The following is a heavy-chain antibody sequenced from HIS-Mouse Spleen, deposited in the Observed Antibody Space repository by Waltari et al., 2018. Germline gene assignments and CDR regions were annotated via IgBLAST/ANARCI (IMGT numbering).Heavy chain of an antibody. D-gene: IGHD6-13*01. CDR1: GGAISSSRDD. CDR2: IYYSGST. V-gene: IGHV4-39*07. J-gene: IGHJ2*01. Sequence: QLQLQESGPGLVKPSETLSLTCTVSGGAISSSRDDWGWSRQPPGKGLEWIGSIYYSGSTYYNPSRKSRVPISVDTSKNQFSLKLSSVTAADTAVYYCAREIPYSSSWYDWYFDLWGRGTLVTVSS. CDR3: AREIPYSSSWYDWYFDL.